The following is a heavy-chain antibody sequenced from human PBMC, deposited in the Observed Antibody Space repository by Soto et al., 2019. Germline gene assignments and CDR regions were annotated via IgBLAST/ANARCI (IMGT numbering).Heavy chain of an antibody. D-gene: IGHD7-27*01. CDR3: ARQFWDYDYYGMDV. CDR1: GFSFSKYA. J-gene: IGHJ6*02. V-gene: IGHV3-21*01. Sequence: EVQLVESGGGLVKPGGSLTLSCVASGFSFSKYAMNWVRQAPGKGLEWVSSIGSSGYYIHYADSVKGRFTVSRDTASNTVFLQMNSLRGEDTAVYFCARQFWDYDYYGMDVWGQGTTVTVSS. CDR2: IGSSGYYI.